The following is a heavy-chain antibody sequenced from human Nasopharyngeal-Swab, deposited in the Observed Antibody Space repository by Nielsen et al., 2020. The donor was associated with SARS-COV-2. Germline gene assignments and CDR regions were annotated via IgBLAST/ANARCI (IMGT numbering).Heavy chain of an antibody. CDR3: ARPNTPEDIVVVPAAIAFDI. J-gene: IGHJ3*02. V-gene: IGHV4-39*01. D-gene: IGHD2-2*01. CDR2: IYYSGST. Sequence: RQAPGKGLEWIGSIYYSGSTYYNPSFKSRVTISVDTSKNQFSLKLSSVTAADTAVYYCARPNTPEDIVVVPAAIAFDIWGQGTMVTVSS.